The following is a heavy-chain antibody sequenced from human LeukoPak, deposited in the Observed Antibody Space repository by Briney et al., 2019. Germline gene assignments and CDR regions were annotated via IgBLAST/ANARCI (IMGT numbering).Heavy chain of an antibody. Sequence: GGSLRLSCAASGFTFSDYYMTWIRQAPGKGPEWVSYISGSSTYTNYADSVKGRFTISRDNAKNALSLQMNSLRAEDTAVYYCARSWNVDWFASWGQGTLVTVSS. J-gene: IGHJ5*01. CDR1: GFTFSDYY. CDR2: ISGSSTYT. D-gene: IGHD1-1*01. V-gene: IGHV3-11*03. CDR3: ARSWNVDWFAS.